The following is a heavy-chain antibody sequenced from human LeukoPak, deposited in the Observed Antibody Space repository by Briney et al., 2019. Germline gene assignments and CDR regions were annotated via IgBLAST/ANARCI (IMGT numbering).Heavy chain of an antibody. CDR1: GGSISSSSFY. CDR3: ARRTPSGWYVGYHRNYYMDV. V-gene: IGHV4-39*07. Sequence: PSETLSLTCIVSGGSISSSSFYWGWIRQPPVKGLEWIGEINHSGSTNYNPSLKSRVTISVDTSKNQFSLKLSSVTAADTAVYYCARRTPSGWYVGYHRNYYMDVWGKGTTVTVSS. CDR2: INHSGST. D-gene: IGHD6-19*01. J-gene: IGHJ6*03.